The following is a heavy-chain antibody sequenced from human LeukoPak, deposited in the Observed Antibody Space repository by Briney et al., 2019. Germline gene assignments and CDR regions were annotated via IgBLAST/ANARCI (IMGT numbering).Heavy chain of an antibody. D-gene: IGHD3-16*01. J-gene: IGHJ3*02. CDR3: ARHWGQSDAFDI. V-gene: IGHV4-59*08. CDR1: VSSFSSYY. CDR2: IYYGGST. Sequence: SETLSLTCTVSVSSFSSYYWNWVRQPPGKGLEWIGFIYYGGSTDYNPSLKSRVTISADTSKNQFSLKLSSVTAADTAVYYCARHWGQSDAFDIWGQGTMVTVSS.